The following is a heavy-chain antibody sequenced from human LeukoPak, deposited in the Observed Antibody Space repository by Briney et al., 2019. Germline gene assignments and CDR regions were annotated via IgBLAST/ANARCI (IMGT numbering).Heavy chain of an antibody. J-gene: IGHJ5*02. CDR2: IYPADSDT. V-gene: IGHV5-51*01. Sequence: GGSLRLSCKGSGYSFTSYWISWVRQMPGKGLEWMGIIYPADSDTRYSPSFQGQVTISADKSISTAYLQWSSLKASDTAIYYCARRNNWFDPWGQGTLVTVSS. CDR1: GYSFTSYW. CDR3: ARRNNWFDP.